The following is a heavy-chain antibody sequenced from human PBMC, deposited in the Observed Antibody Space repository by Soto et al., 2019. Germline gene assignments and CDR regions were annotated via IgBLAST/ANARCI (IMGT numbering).Heavy chain of an antibody. J-gene: IGHJ6*02. D-gene: IGHD3-10*01. Sequence: ASVKVSCKASGYTFTGYYMHWVRQAPGQGLEWMGWINPNSGGTNYAQKFQGWVTMTRDTSISTAYMELSRLRSDDTAVYYCARTTAYGSGATYGMDVWGQGTTVTVSS. CDR2: INPNSGGT. CDR3: ARTTAYGSGATYGMDV. CDR1: GYTFTGYY. V-gene: IGHV1-2*04.